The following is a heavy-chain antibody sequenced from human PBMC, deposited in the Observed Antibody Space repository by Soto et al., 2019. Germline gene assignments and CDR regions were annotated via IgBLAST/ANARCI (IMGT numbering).Heavy chain of an antibody. Sequence: ASVKVSCKAPGYTFTSYGISWVRQAPGQGLEWMGWISAYNGNTNYAQKLQGRVTMTTDTSTSTAYMELRSLRSDDTAVYYCARAVTTHYYYYYMDVWGKGTTVTVSS. J-gene: IGHJ6*03. V-gene: IGHV1-18*01. CDR2: ISAYNGNT. D-gene: IGHD4-17*01. CDR1: GYTFTSYG. CDR3: ARAVTTHYYYYYMDV.